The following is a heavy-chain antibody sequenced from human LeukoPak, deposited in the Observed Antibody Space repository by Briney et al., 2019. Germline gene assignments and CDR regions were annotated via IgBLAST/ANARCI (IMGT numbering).Heavy chain of an antibody. Sequence: GGSLRLSCAASGFTFSSYWMHWVRQAPGKGLVWVSRINSDGSSTSYADSVKGRFTISRDNAKNTLYLQMNSPRAEDTAVYYCARVWYYYDSSGYYYFDYWGQGTLVTVSS. D-gene: IGHD3-22*01. CDR3: ARVWYYYDSSGYYYFDY. CDR1: GFTFSSYW. CDR2: INSDGSST. V-gene: IGHV3-74*01. J-gene: IGHJ4*02.